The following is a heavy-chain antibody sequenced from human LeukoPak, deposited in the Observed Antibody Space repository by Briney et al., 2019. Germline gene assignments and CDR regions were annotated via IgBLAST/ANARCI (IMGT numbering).Heavy chain of an antibody. Sequence: ASVKVSCKASGYTFTSYDINWVRQATGQGLEWMEWMNPNSGNTGYAQKFQGRVTMTRNTSISTAYMELSSLRSEDTAVYYCARVPEGDYGDYAGFDYWGQGTLVTVSS. CDR2: MNPNSGNT. CDR1: GYTFTSYD. CDR3: ARVPEGDYGDYAGFDY. D-gene: IGHD4-17*01. J-gene: IGHJ4*02. V-gene: IGHV1-8*01.